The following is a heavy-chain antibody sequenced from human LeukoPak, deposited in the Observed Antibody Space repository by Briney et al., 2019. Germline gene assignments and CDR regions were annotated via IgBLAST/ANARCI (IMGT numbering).Heavy chain of an antibody. J-gene: IGHJ4*02. V-gene: IGHV1-8*01. CDR1: GYTFTSYD. CDR3: ARFGPSYDILTGYYLYYFDY. CDR2: MNPNSGNT. D-gene: IGHD3-9*01. Sequence: ASVKVSCKASGYTFTSYDINWVRQATGQGLEWMGWMNPNSGNTGYAQKFQGRVTMTRDMSTSTVYMELSSLRSDDTAVYYCARFGPSYDILTGYYLYYFDYWGQGTLVTVSS.